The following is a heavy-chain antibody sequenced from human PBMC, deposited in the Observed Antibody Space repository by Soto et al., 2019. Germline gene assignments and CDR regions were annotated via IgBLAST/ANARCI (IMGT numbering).Heavy chain of an antibody. CDR3: ARTSHLGAGMDV. D-gene: IGHD3-10*01. CDR1: GFNFSDHY. Sequence: VPLAESGGDLVKPGGSLRLSCAGSGFNFSDHYMSWVRQAPGKGLEWVSHISSSGSTIYNADSVKGRFTISRDNTKKVLYLQMNSLRVEDTAVYFCARTSHLGAGMDVWGQGTTVTVSS. CDR2: ISSSGSTI. J-gene: IGHJ6*02. V-gene: IGHV3-11*01.